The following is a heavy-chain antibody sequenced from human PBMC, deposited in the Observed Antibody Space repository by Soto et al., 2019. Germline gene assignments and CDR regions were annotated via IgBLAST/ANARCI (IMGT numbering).Heavy chain of an antibody. CDR3: ARDMGGDDVSVGYYYYGMDV. CDR2: ISAYNGNT. D-gene: IGHD3-10*01. V-gene: IGHV1-18*01. Sequence: GASVKVSCKASGYTFTSYGISWVRQAPGQGLEWMGWISAYNGNTNYAQKLQGRVTMTTDTSTSTAYMELRSLRSDDTAVYYCARDMGGDDVSVGYYYYGMDVWGQGTTVTVSS. J-gene: IGHJ6*02. CDR1: GYTFTSYG.